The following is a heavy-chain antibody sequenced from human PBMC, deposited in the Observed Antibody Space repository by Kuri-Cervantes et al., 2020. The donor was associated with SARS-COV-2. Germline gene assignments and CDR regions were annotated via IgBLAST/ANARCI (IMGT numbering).Heavy chain of an antibody. Sequence: GGSLRLSCAASGFTFTSYDITWVRQATGQGLEWMGWMNPNSGYTGYAHKFQGRVTLTRNTSISTAYMELNSLTSEDTAVYYCATEVGDYWGQGTRVTVSS. D-gene: IGHD1-26*01. V-gene: IGHV1-8*03. J-gene: IGHJ4*02. CDR2: MNPNSGYT. CDR1: GFTFTSYD. CDR3: ATEVGDY.